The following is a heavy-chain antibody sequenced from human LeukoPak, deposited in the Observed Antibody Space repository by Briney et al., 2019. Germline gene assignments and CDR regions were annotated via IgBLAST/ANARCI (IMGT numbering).Heavy chain of an antibody. CDR2: ISYDGSNK. Sequence: GGSLRLSCAASGFTFSSYGMHWVRQAPGKGLEWVAVISYDGSNKYYADSVKGRFTISRDNSKNTLYLQMNSLRAEDMALYYCAKGFWDDAFDIWGQGTMVTVSS. CDR1: GFTFSSYG. V-gene: IGHV3-30*18. J-gene: IGHJ3*02. D-gene: IGHD1-26*01. CDR3: AKGFWDDAFDI.